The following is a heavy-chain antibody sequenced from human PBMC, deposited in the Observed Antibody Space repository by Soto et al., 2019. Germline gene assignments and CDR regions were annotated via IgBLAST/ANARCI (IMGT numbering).Heavy chain of an antibody. V-gene: IGHV3-23*01. Sequence: GGSLRLSCAASGFTFDNYAMSWVRQAPGKGLEWVAGISASGRDTYFADSVKDRFTISRDSSKNTLYLQMNSLRAEDTATYYCAKGKTTGWFYFDYWGQGXLVTVSS. J-gene: IGHJ4*02. D-gene: IGHD6-19*01. CDR2: ISASGRDT. CDR1: GFTFDNYA. CDR3: AKGKTTGWFYFDY.